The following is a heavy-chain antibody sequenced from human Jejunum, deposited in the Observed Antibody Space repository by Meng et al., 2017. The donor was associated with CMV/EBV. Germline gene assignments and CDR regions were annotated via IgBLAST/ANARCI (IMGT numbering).Heavy chain of an antibody. J-gene: IGHJ4*02. Sequence: QVQLQESGPGLVKPSQTLSLTCTVSGGSISSGNYYWSWIRQPAGKTLEWIGRVYTSGDTNYNPSLKSRVTISIDTSKSQFSLKLSSVTAADTAVYYCARGETGTTPPFDYWGQGTLVTVSS. CDR2: VYTSGDT. D-gene: IGHD1-7*01. CDR3: ARGETGTTPPFDY. V-gene: IGHV4-61*02. CDR1: GGSISSGNYY.